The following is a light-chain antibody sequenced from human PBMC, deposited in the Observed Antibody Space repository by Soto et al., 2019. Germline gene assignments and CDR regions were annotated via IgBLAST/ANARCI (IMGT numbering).Light chain of an antibody. V-gene: IGLV1-44*01. CDR2: RDH. CDR1: RYNIGSNT. Sequence: QSVLTQPPSAPGTPGQRVTISCSGSRYNIGSNTVNWYQQVPGTAPRLLIHRDHQRPSGVPDRFSGSKSGTSASLAISGLQSEDEADYYCAAWDDSLNGYVVFGGGTKLTVL. CDR3: AAWDDSLNGYVV. J-gene: IGLJ2*01.